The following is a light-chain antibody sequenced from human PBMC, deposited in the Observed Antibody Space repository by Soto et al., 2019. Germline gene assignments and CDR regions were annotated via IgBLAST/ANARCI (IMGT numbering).Light chain of an antibody. CDR3: EQYDNLPPYT. V-gene: IGKV1-33*01. J-gene: IGKJ2*01. CDR2: DAS. CDR1: QDISNY. Sequence: DIQMTQSPSSLSASVGDRVTITCQASQDISNYLNWYQQKPGKAPKLLIYDASNLETGVPSRFSGSGCGTDFIFTISSPQTEDIATYYCEQYDNLPPYTFGQGTKLEIK.